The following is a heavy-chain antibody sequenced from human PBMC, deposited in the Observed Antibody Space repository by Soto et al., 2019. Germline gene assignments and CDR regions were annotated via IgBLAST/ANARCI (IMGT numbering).Heavy chain of an antibody. J-gene: IGHJ4*02. CDR3: GRDGALGDTAVVDS. CDR1: GFTFSTYG. D-gene: IGHD5-18*01. CDR2: IWYDGSNK. V-gene: IGHV3-33*01. Sequence: QVQLVESGGGVVQPGKSLRLSCAASGFTFSTYGMHWVRQAPGKGLEWVAVIWYDGSNKYHGDSLKGRFTISRDNSKNTLYLQINTLRAEATAVYYCGRDGALGDTAVVDSWGQGTLVTVSS.